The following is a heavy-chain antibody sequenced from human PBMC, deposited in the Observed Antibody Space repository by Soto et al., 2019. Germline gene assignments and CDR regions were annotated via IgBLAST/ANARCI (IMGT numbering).Heavy chain of an antibody. CDR3: AKTANGWFSAFDL. D-gene: IGHD6-19*01. V-gene: IGHV3-23*01. CDR1: GFTFSSYA. Sequence: EVQLLESGGGLVQPGGSLRLSCAASGFTFSSYAMSWVRQAPGMGLEWVSAISGSGGTTYYADSVKGRFTFSRDNSKNTLYLQMNSLRAEDTTVYYCAKTANGWFSAFDLWGQGTMLTVSS. CDR2: ISGSGGTT. J-gene: IGHJ3*01.